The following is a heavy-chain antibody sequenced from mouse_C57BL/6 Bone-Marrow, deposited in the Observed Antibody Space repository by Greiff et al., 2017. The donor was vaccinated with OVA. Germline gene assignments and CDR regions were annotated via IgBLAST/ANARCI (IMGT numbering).Heavy chain of an antibody. CDR2: IIPGGGST. J-gene: IGHJ2*01. D-gene: IGHD3-3*01. Sequence: QVQLQQSGAELVKPGASVKMSCKASGYTFTSYWITWVKQRPGKGLEWIGDIIPGGGSTNYNAKFKGKAPLSADTSPSTAYMQLSSLTSEDASVYYCARSGDVDYWGQGTTLTVSS. CDR3: ARSGDVDY. CDR1: GYTFTSYW. V-gene: IGHV1-55*01.